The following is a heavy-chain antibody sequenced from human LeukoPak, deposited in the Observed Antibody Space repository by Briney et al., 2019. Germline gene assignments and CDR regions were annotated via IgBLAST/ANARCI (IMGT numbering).Heavy chain of an antibody. Sequence: PSETLSLTYTVSDDSFSTYYWTWIRQPPGKTLEWLGYIYYSGSTNYNPSLKSRVTISVDTSKNQFSLKLSSVTAADTAVYYCARSYYYGSGSYYYYYYMDVWGKGTAVTISS. CDR2: IYYSGST. V-gene: IGHV4-59*01. CDR3: ARSYYYGSGSYYYYYYMDV. D-gene: IGHD3-10*01. J-gene: IGHJ6*03. CDR1: DDSFSTYY.